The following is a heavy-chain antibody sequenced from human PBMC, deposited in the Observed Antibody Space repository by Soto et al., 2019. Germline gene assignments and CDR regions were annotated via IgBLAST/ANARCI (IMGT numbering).Heavy chain of an antibody. V-gene: IGHV1-69*01. CDR1: GGTFSSYA. J-gene: IGHJ6*02. CDR2: IIPIFGTA. D-gene: IGHD3-22*01. Sequence: QVQLVQSGAEVKKPGSSVKVSCKASGGTFSSYAISWVRQAPGQGLEWMGGIIPIFGTANYAQKFQGRVTITADESTSTAYMELSSLRSEDTAVYYCARDLRGYYDSSGYYYYYYGMDVWGQGTTVTVSS. CDR3: ARDLRGYYDSSGYYYYYYGMDV.